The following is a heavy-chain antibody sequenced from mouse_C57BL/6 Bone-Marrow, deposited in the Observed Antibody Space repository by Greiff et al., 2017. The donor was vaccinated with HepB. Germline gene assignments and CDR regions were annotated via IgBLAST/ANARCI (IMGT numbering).Heavy chain of an antibody. D-gene: IGHD1-1*01. CDR3: ARLYYGSSYSWFAY. J-gene: IGHJ3*01. CDR1: GYTFPDYN. Sequence: VQLQQPGAELVKPGASVKIPCKASGYTFPDYNMDWVKPSHGKSLEWIGDINPYNGGTIYNQKFKGKATLTVDQSSSTAYMEPRSPTSEDTAVYYCARLYYGSSYSWFAYWGQGTLVTVSA. CDR2: INPYNGGT. V-gene: IGHV1-18*01.